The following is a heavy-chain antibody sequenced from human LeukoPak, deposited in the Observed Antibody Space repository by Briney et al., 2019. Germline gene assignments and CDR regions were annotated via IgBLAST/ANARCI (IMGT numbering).Heavy chain of an antibody. J-gene: IGHJ4*02. CDR1: GYTFTSYY. CDR3: ARDWREADPIREGFDL. CDR2: INPSGGST. D-gene: IGHD3-3*02. V-gene: IGHV1-46*01. Sequence: ASVKVSCKASGYTFTSYYMHWVRQAPGQGLEWMGIINPSGGSTSYAQKFQGRVTMTRDTSISTAYMELSRLRSDDTAVYYCARDWREADPIREGFDLWGQGTLVTVSS.